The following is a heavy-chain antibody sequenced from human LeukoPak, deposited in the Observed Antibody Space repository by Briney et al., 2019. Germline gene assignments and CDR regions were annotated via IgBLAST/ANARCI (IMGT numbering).Heavy chain of an antibody. CDR3: AKKKDDTYSSWYMDV. CDR2: IIGSGGTT. J-gene: IGHJ6*03. Sequence: GGSLRLSCAASGFSFGSFAMSWVRQAPGKGLEWVSGIIGSGGTTFYADSVKGRFTISRDNSKNTLYLQMNSLRAEDTAIYYCAKKKDDTYSSWYMDVWGKGNTVTVSS. D-gene: IGHD2-15*01. V-gene: IGHV3-23*01. CDR1: GFSFGSFA.